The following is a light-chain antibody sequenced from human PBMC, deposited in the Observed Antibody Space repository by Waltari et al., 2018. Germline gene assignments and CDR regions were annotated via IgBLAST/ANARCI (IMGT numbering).Light chain of an antibody. CDR3: HQSYTVPHT. CDR1: QTISNY. V-gene: IGKV1-39*01. Sequence: EIQVTQSPSSLSASVGDRVTITCRASQTISNYLNWYQKKAGKAPKLLIYAASSLQSGVPPRFSGGGSGTDFALTISSLQPDDFATYFCHQSYTVPHTFGQGTKLEIK. J-gene: IGKJ2*01. CDR2: AAS.